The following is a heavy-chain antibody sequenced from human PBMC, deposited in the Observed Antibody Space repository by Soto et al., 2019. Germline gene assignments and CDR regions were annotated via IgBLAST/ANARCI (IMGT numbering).Heavy chain of an antibody. J-gene: IGHJ4*02. CDR1: GFTFSSYA. CDR2: ISYDGSNK. CDR3: ARGRPQDRYDYVWMH. D-gene: IGHD3-16*01. V-gene: IGHV3-30-3*01. Sequence: QVQLVESGGGVVQPGRSLRLSCAASGFTFSSYAMHWVRQAPGKGLEWVAVISYDGSNKYYADSVKGRFTISRDNSKNTLYLQMNSLRADDTAVYYCARGRPQDRYDYVWMHWGQGTLVTVSS.